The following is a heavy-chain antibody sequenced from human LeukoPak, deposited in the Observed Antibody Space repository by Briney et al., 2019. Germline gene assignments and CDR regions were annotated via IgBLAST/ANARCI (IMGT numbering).Heavy chain of an antibody. CDR2: IYHSGST. Sequence: PSETLSLTCAVSGYSISSGYYWGWIRQPPGKGLEWIGSIYHSGSTYYNPSLKSRVTISVDTSKNQFSLKLSSVTAADTAVYYCARDSGGFAAAGDGLDYWGQGTLVTVSS. V-gene: IGHV4-38-2*02. D-gene: IGHD6-13*01. CDR1: GYSISSGYY. J-gene: IGHJ4*01. CDR3: ARDSGGFAAAGDGLDY.